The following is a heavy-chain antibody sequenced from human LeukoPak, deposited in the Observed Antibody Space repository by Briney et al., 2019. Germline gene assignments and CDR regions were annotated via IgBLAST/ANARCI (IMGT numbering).Heavy chain of an antibody. V-gene: IGHV1-2*02. Sequence: ASVKVSCKASGYTFTGYYMHWVRQAPGHGPEWMGSINPKSGDTDLAQRFQGRVTMTRDTSINTGYMEVSRLTSDDTAVYYCAKGGPVIRGPGVLIVPVFDHWGQGTLVTVSS. D-gene: IGHD3-3*01. J-gene: IGHJ4*02. CDR1: GYTFTGYY. CDR2: INPKSGDT. CDR3: AKGGPVIRGPGVLIVPVFDH.